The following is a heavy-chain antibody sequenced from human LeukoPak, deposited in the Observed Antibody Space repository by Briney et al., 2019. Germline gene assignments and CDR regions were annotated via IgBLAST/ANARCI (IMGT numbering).Heavy chain of an antibody. CDR2: ISYDGSNK. CDR1: GFTFSSYA. V-gene: IGHV3-30-3*01. D-gene: IGHD1-20*01. CDR3: ARGGLTYNWNDVIDY. J-gene: IGHJ4*02. Sequence: PGGSLRLSCAASGFTFSSYAMHWVRQVPGKGLEWVAVISYDGSNKYYADSVKGRFTISRDNSKNTLYLQMNSLRAEDTAVYYCARGGLTYNWNDVIDYWGQGTLVTVSS.